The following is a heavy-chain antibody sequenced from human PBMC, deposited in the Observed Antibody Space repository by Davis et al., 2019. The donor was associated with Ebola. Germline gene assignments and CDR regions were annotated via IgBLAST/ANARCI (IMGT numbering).Heavy chain of an antibody. CDR2: IRSKANSYAT. CDR3: SAAGTRGYDY. V-gene: IGHV3-73*01. Sequence: GESLKISCAASGFTFSGSAMHWVRQASGKGLEWVGRIRSKANSYATAYAASVKGRFTISRDDSKNTAYLQMNSLKTEDTAAYYCSAAGTRGYDYWGQGTLVTVSS. D-gene: IGHD6-13*01. J-gene: IGHJ4*02. CDR1: GFTFSGSA.